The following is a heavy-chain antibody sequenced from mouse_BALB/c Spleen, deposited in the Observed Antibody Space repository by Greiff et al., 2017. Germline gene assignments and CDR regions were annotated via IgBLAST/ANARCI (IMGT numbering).Heavy chain of an antibody. CDR2: INPYNDGT. V-gene: IGHV1-14*01. D-gene: IGHD2-14*01. CDR3: ARGSAYYRYGAMDY. Sequence: VQLKQSGPELVKPGASVKMSCKASGYTFTSYVMHWVKQKPGQGLEWIGYINPYNDGTKYNEKFKGKATLTSDKSSSTAYMELSSLTSEDSAVYYCARGSAYYRYGAMDYWGQGTSVTVSS. J-gene: IGHJ4*01. CDR1: GYTFTSYV.